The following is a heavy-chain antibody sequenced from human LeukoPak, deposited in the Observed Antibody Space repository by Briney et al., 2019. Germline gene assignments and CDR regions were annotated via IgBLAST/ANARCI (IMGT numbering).Heavy chain of an antibody. CDR2: IKQDEREK. Sequence: PGGSLRLSCTTSGFTFSNYWMNWVRQAPGKGPEWVANIKQDEREKYYVDSVKGRFTVSRDNARNSLFLQMNSLRDEDTAAYYCARESASGLDYWGQGTLVAVSP. D-gene: IGHD1-26*01. J-gene: IGHJ4*02. CDR1: GFTFSNYW. V-gene: IGHV3-7*03. CDR3: ARESASGLDY.